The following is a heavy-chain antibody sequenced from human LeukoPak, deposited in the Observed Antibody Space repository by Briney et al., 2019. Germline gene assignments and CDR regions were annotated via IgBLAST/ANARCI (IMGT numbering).Heavy chain of an antibody. V-gene: IGHV3-21*01. CDR2: ISSSSSYI. D-gene: IGHD1-26*01. CDR3: ARVPVGAPTGWVDYFDY. Sequence: GGSLRLSCAASGFTFSSYSMNWVRQAPGKGPEWVSSISSSSSYIYYADSVKGRFTISRDNAKNSLYLQMNSLRAEDTAVYYCARVPVGAPTGWVDYFDYWGQGTLVTVSS. CDR1: GFTFSSYS. J-gene: IGHJ4*02.